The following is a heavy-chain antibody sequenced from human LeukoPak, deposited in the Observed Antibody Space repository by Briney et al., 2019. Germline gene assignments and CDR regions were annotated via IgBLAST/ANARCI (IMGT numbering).Heavy chain of an antibody. CDR2: VTGPGDTT. CDR1: GLTFTNYA. J-gene: IGHJ5*02. Sequence: GGSPRLSCATSGLTFTNYAMNWVRQAPGKGLEWVSAVTGPGDTTYYADSVKGRFFMSREDSKTTVYLQMNSLRAEDTAIYYCAKGAEIDLWGQGTLVTVSS. V-gene: IGHV3-23*01. D-gene: IGHD3-16*01. CDR3: AKGAEIDL.